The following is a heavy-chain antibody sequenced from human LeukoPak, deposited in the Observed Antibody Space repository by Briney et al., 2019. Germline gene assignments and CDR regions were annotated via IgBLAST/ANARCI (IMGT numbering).Heavy chain of an antibody. CDR2: LTWNAGST. CDR1: GFNFDDYG. D-gene: IGHD3-10*01. V-gene: IGHV3-20*04. J-gene: IGHJ6*03. Sequence: GGSLRLSCAASGFNFDDYGMSWVRQAPGKGLEWVSALTWNAGSTGYADSVKGRFIISRDNAKNSLYLQMNSLRAEDTAVYYCARDRGYYYYMDVWGKGTTVTVSS. CDR3: ARDRGYYYYMDV.